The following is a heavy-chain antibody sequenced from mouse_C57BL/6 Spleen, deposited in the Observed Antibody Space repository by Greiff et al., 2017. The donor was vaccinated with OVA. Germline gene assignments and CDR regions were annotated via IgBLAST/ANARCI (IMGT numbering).Heavy chain of an antibody. V-gene: IGHV14-4*01. CDR2: IDPENGDT. J-gene: IGHJ4*01. CDR1: GFNIKDDY. CDR3: TTTEAMDY. Sequence: VQLQQSGAELVRPGASVKLSCTASGFNIKDDYMHWVKQRPEQGLEWIGWIDPENGDTEYASKFQGKATITADTSSNTAYLQLSSLTSKDTAVYYCTTTEAMDYWGQGTSVTVSS.